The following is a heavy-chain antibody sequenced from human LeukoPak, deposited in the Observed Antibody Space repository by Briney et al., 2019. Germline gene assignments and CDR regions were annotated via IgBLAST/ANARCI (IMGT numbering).Heavy chain of an antibody. CDR2: INSDGSST. V-gene: IGHV3-74*01. CDR1: GFTFSSYW. CDR3: AKAFRIVGIGNPDDAFDV. J-gene: IGHJ3*01. D-gene: IGHD1-26*01. Sequence: PGGSLRLSCAASGFTFSSYWMHWVRQAPGKGLVWVSRINSDGSSTSYADSVKGRFTLSRDNSENTLYLQLNSLRAEDSAIYYCAKAFRIVGIGNPDDAFDVWGQGTVVTVSS.